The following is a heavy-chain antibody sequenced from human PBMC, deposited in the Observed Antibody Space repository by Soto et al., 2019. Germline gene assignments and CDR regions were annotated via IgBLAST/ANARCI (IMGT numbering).Heavy chain of an antibody. V-gene: IGHV4-59*01. CDR3: ARDFGGTMVRGSYYYYYYGMDV. CDR1: GGSISSYY. D-gene: IGHD3-10*01. CDR2: IYYSGST. J-gene: IGHJ6*02. Sequence: SGTLSLTCTVSGGSISSYYWSWIRQPPGKGLEWIGYIYYSGSTNYNPSLKSRVTISVDTSKNQFSLKLSSVTAADTAVYYCARDFGGTMVRGSYYYYYYGMDVWGQGTTVTVSS.